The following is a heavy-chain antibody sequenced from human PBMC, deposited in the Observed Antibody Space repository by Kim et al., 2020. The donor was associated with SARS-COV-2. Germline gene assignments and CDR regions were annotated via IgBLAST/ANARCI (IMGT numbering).Heavy chain of an antibody. V-gene: IGHV3-9*01. CDR1: GFTFNDYA. D-gene: IGHD3-10*01. CDR2: ISWNGGSI. CDR3: AKGVLLWFGEGYYFDY. J-gene: IGHJ4*02. Sequence: GGSLRLSCAASGFTFNDYAMHWVRQAPGKGLEWVSGISWNGGSIGYADSVKGRFTISRDNPKNSLYLQMNSLRAEDTALYYCAKGVLLWFGEGYYFDYWGQGTLVTVSS.